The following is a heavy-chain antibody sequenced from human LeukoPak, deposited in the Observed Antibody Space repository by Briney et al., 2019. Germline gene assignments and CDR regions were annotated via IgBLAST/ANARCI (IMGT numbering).Heavy chain of an antibody. CDR2: ISGSGDST. D-gene: IGHD1-1*01. V-gene: IGHV3-23*01. CDR3: ALGWNDPSRYYYYMDV. Sequence: PGGSLRLSCAASGFTFSSYAMSWVRQAPGKGLEWVSTISGSGDSTYYADSVKGRFTISRDNSKNTLYLQMNSLRAEDTAVYYCALGWNDPSRYYYYMDVWGKGTTVTVSS. CDR1: GFTFSSYA. J-gene: IGHJ6*03.